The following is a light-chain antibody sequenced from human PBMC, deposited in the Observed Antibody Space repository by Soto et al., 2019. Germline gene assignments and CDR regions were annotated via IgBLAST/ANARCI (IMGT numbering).Light chain of an antibody. J-gene: IGKJ4*01. CDR1: QSVAGN. V-gene: IGKV3-15*01. CDR3: QQYNNWPLT. CDR2: GAS. Sequence: EIVMTQSPATLSVSPGERATLSCRASQSVAGNLAWYQQKPGQAPRLLMYGASTRVTGIPARFSGSGSGTEFTLTISSLQSEDFGVYYCQQYNNWPLTFGGGTKVEIK.